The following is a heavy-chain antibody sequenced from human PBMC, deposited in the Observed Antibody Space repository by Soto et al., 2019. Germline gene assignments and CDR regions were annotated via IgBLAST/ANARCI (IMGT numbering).Heavy chain of an antibody. V-gene: IGHV5-51*01. CDR1: VYSFTTYW. CDR3: ARHEATYYNFYGMAV. J-gene: IGHJ6*02. CDR2: IHPGESDT. Sequence: PGESLKIACKSSVYSFTTYWIAWVRQMPGKGLEWMGSIHPGESDTRYSPSFQGQVTISADRSITTAYLQWSSLKASDTAMYYCARHEATYYNFYGMAVGGQGTTVTGSS.